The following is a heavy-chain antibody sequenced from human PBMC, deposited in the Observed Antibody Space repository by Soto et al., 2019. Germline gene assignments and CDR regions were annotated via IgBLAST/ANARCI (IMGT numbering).Heavy chain of an antibody. CDR3: ARVPGTYSGYDHQYNYYGMDV. Sequence: PGGSLRLSCAASGFTFSGYWMSWVRQAPGKGLEWVANIKQDGSEKYYVDSVKGRFSISRDNAKNSLYLQMSSLRAEDTAVYYCARVPGTYSGYDHQYNYYGMDVWGQGTTVTVSS. CDR2: IKQDGSEK. CDR1: GFTFSGYW. V-gene: IGHV3-7*03. D-gene: IGHD5-12*01. J-gene: IGHJ6*02.